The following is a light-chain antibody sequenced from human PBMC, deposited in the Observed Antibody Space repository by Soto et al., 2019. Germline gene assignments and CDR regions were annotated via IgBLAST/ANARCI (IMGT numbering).Light chain of an antibody. J-gene: IGKJ5*01. CDR3: QQRSNWPIT. Sequence: ELVLTQSPVTLSLSPGERATLSCRASQSVRTYLAWYQVKPGQAPRLLIYDASNRATGIPARFSGSGSGTDFTLTISSLEPEDFAVYYCQQRSNWPITVGQGTRLEIK. V-gene: IGKV3-11*01. CDR1: QSVRTY. CDR2: DAS.